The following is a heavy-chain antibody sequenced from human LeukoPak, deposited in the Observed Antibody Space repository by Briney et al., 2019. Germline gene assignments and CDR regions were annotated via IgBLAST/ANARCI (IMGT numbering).Heavy chain of an antibody. D-gene: IGHD4-17*01. Sequence: GGSLRLSCAASGFTSSSYSMNWVRQAPGKGLEWVSSISTSSSYIYYADSVKGRFTISRDNAKNSLYLQMNSLRAEDTAVYYCAKTTDNYYYYYMDVWGKGTTVTVSS. V-gene: IGHV3-21*01. J-gene: IGHJ6*03. CDR1: GFTSSSYS. CDR3: AKTTDNYYYYYMDV. CDR2: ISTSSSYI.